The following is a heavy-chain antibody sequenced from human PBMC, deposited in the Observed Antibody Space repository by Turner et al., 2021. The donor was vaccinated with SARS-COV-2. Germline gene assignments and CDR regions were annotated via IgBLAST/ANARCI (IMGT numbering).Heavy chain of an antibody. J-gene: IGHJ4*02. V-gene: IGHV3-53*01. D-gene: IGHD2-15*01. CDR1: GFTVSSNY. CDR3: ARDLGGLRFDY. Sequence: EVQLVESGGGLIQPRGSLRLSCAASGFTVSSNYMSWVRPAPGKGLEWVSVIYSGGSTFYADSVKGRFTISRDNSKNTLYLQMNSLRAEDTAVYYCARDLGGLRFDYWGQGTLVTVSS. CDR2: IYSGGST.